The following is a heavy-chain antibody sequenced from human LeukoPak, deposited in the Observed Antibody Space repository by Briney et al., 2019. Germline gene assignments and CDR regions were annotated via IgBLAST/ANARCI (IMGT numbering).Heavy chain of an antibody. V-gene: IGHV4-4*08. CDR1: GGSFSGYY. D-gene: IGHD3-22*01. J-gene: IGHJ4*02. CDR3: ARDPSAGYYDSSGYQDY. Sequence: SETLSLTCAVYGGSFSGYYWSWIRQPPGKGLEWIGRIYTSGSTNYNPSLKSRVTISVDTSKNQFSLKLSSVTAADTAVYYCARDPSAGYYDSSGYQDYWGQGTLVTVSS. CDR2: IYTSGST.